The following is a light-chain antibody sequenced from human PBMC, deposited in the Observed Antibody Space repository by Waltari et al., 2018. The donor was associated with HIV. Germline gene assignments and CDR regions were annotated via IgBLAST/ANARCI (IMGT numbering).Light chain of an antibody. V-gene: IGLV3-25*03. CDR2: KDS. CDR3: QSADHSDSCV. J-gene: IGLJ1*01. CDR1: TLPSKF. Sequence: SYELTQPPSVSVSPGQTARITCSGDTLPSKFTSWYQQRPGQAPILVIYKDSERPSGIPDRFSGSIPGTTVTLTISEVQTEDEADYYCQSADHSDSCVFGTGTTLTVL.